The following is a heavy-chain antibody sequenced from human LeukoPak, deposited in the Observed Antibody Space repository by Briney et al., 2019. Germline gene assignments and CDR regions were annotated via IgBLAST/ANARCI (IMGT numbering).Heavy chain of an antibody. D-gene: IGHD4-17*01. CDR2: ISTQSGNT. CDR3: ARGAYGDK. Sequence: ASVKVSCKASGYTLTSYGINWMRQAPGQGLEWMGWISTQSGNTNYAQKVQGRLTLTTDRSTYTAYMELRSLRSDGTAVYYCARGAYGDKWGQGTMVTVSS. V-gene: IGHV1-18*01. J-gene: IGHJ4*02. CDR1: GYTLTSYG.